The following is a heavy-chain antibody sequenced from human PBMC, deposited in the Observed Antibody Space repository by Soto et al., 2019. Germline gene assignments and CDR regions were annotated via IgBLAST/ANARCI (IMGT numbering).Heavy chain of an antibody. V-gene: IGHV4-38-2*01. D-gene: IGHD5-18*01. CDR1: GYSISSGYY. CDR2: IYHSGST. CDR3: ARQYSYGYLVY. Sequence: PSETLSLPCAVSGYSISSGYYWGWIRQPPGKGLEWIGSIYHSGSTYYNPSLKSRVTISVDTSKNQFSLKLSSVTAADTAVYYCARQYSYGYLVYWGQGTLVTVSS. J-gene: IGHJ4*02.